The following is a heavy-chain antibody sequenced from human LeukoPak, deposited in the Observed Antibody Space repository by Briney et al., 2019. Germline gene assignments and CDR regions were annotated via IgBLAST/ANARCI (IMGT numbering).Heavy chain of an antibody. CDR2: MNPNSGST. CDR1: GYTFTSYD. D-gene: IGHD5-12*01. V-gene: IGHV1-8*03. J-gene: IGHJ4*02. CDR3: ARGRSTGYPYYFEC. Sequence: GASVKVPYKASGYTFTSYDITWVRQATGQGLEWMGWMNPNSGSTGYAQKFQGRVTITRNTSISTAYMELSGLRSEDTAVYYCARGRSTGYPYYFECWVQATLVTVSS.